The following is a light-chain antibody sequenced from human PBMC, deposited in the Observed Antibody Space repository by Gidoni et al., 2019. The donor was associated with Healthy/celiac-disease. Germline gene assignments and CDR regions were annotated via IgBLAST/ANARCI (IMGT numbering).Light chain of an antibody. J-gene: IGKJ1*01. CDR2: AAS. CDR1: QSISSY. Sequence: DIQMTQSPSSLSASVGDRVTITCRASQSISSYLNRYQQKPGKAPKLLIYAASSLQSGVPSRFSGSGSGTDFTLTISSLQPEDFATYYCQQSYSTFWTFGQGTKVEIK. V-gene: IGKV1-39*01. CDR3: QQSYSTFWT.